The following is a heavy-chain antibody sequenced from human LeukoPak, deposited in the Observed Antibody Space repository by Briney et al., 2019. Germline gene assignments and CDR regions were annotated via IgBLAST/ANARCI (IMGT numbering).Heavy chain of an antibody. V-gene: IGHV3-21*01. CDR2: ITSSSSYI. D-gene: IGHD4-17*01. CDR3: ARETTVTSGWFDP. Sequence: PGGSLRLSCAASGFTFSSYSMIWVRQAPGKGLEWVSSITSSSSYIYYADSVKGRFTISRDNAKNSLYLQMNNLRAEDTAVYYCARETTVTSGWFDPWGQGTLVTVSS. J-gene: IGHJ5*02. CDR1: GFTFSSYS.